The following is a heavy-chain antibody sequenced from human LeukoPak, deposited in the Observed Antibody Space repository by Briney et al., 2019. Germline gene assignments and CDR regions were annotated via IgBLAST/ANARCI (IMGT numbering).Heavy chain of an antibody. D-gene: IGHD1-1*01. V-gene: IGHV3-64D*06. Sequence: GGSLRLSCSASGFTFSSYAMHWVRQAPGKGLEYVSAISSNGGSTYYADSVKGRFTISRDNSKNTLYLQMSSPRAEDTAVYYCVKVGAYNWNDGPSGYWGQGTLVTVSS. CDR2: ISSNGGST. CDR1: GFTFSSYA. CDR3: VKVGAYNWNDGPSGY. J-gene: IGHJ4*02.